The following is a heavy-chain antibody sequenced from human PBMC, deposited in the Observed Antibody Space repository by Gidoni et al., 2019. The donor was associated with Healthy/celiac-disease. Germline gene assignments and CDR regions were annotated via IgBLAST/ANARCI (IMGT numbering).Heavy chain of an antibody. J-gene: IGHJ6*02. D-gene: IGHD3-10*01. CDR2: SSSSSSYT. CDR1: GFTFSDYY. CDR3: ARGSEGSGSYYFHGMDV. Sequence: QVQLVESGGGLVQPGGSLRLSCAASGFTFSDYYMSWIRQAPGKGLEWVSYSSSSSSYTNYADSVKGRFTISRDNAKNSMYLQMNSLRAEDTAVYYCARGSEGSGSYYFHGMDVWGQGTTVTVSS. V-gene: IGHV3-11*06.